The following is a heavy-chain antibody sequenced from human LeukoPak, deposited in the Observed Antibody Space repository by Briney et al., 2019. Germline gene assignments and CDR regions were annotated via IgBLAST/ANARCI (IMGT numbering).Heavy chain of an antibody. CDR2: IYYSGST. CDR1: GGSISSGGYY. D-gene: IGHD2-2*01. J-gene: IGHJ5*02. V-gene: IGHV4-31*03. Sequence: SQTLSLTCTVSGGSISSGGYYWSWLRQHPGTGLEWIGYIYYSGSTYYNPSLKSRVTISVDTSKNQFSLKLSSVTAADTAVYYCARGVPAASDWFDPWGQGTLVTVSS. CDR3: ARGVPAASDWFDP.